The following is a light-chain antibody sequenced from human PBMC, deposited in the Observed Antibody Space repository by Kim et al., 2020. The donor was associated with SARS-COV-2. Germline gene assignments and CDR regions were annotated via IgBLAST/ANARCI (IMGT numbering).Light chain of an antibody. CDR2: AAS. CDR1: QSIANF. Sequence: SASVGDRVTITCRASQSIANFLNWYQQKPGKAPNLLIYAASTLQTGVPSRFSGSGSGTDFTLTISSLQPEDFATYYCQQSYTTVTFGGGTKVDIK. V-gene: IGKV1-39*01. J-gene: IGKJ4*01. CDR3: QQSYTTVT.